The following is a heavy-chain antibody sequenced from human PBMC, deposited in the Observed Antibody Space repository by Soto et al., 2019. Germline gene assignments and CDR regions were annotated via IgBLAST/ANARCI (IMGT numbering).Heavy chain of an antibody. CDR3: ARREIQGPIDY. D-gene: IGHD1-26*01. Sequence: SETLSLTCAVSGASVSSTYWWSWVRQPPGKGPEWIGEINHRGSANYNPSLKSRVTMSVDTSKNQFSLKLTSVTAVDTAVYYCARREIQGPIDYWGQGTLVTVSS. V-gene: IGHV4-4*02. CDR2: INHRGSA. J-gene: IGHJ4*02. CDR1: GASVSSTYW.